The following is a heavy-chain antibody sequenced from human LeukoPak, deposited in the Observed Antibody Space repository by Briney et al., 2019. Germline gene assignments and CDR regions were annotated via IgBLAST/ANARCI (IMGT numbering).Heavy chain of an antibody. V-gene: IGHV3-66*02. CDR3: ARDRGAA. D-gene: IGHD3-10*01. CDR1: GFTFSSYW. CDR2: IYSGGST. J-gene: IGHJ5*02. Sequence: GGSLRLSCAASGFTFSSYWMSWVRQAPGKGLEWVSVIYSGGSTYYADSVKGRFTISRDNSKNTLYLQMNSLRAEDTAVYYCARDRGAAWGQGTLVTVSS.